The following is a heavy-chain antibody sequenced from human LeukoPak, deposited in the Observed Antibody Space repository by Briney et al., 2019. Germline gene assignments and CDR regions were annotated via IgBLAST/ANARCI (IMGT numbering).Heavy chain of an antibody. CDR3: ARVSSTVGATTRNDY. CDR1: GYTFTGYY. V-gene: IGHV1-2*02. CDR2: INPNSGGT. J-gene: IGHJ4*02. D-gene: IGHD1-26*01. Sequence: ASVKVSCKASGYTFTGYYIDWVRQAPGQGLEWMGWINPNSGGTNYAQKFQGRVTMTRDTSISTAYMELSRLRSDDTAVYYCARVSSTVGATTRNDYWGQGTLVTVSS.